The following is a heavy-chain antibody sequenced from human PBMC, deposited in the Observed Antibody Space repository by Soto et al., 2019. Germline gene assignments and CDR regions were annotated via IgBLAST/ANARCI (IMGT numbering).Heavy chain of an antibody. D-gene: IGHD3-22*01. J-gene: IGHJ4*02. CDR2: ISSSSSYI. V-gene: IGHV3-21*01. CDR1: GFTFSSYS. CDR3: ARDERDYYDSSGYYSFDY. Sequence: GGSLRLSCAASGFTFSSYSMNWVRQAPGKGLEWVSSISSSSSYIYYADSVKGRFTISRDNAKNSLYLQMNSLRAEDTAVYYCARDERDYYDSSGYYSFDYWGQGTLVTVSS.